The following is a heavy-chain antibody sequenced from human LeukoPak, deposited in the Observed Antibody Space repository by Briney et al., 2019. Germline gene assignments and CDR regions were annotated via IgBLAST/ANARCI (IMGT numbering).Heavy chain of an antibody. CDR1: GFTFSNAW. D-gene: IGHD6-6*01. J-gene: IGHJ4*02. CDR2: VKSKTDGGTT. CDR3: TTGYSSSSFDY. Sequence: GGSLRLSCAASGFTFSNAWMSWVRQAPGKGLEWVGRVKSKTDGGTTDYAAPVKGRFTISRDDSKNTLYLQMNSLKTEDTAVYYCTTGYSSSSFDYWGQGTLVTVSS. V-gene: IGHV3-15*01.